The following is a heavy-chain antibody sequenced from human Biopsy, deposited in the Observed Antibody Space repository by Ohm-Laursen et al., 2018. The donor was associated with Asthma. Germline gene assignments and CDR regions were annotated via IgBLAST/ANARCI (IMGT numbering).Heavy chain of an antibody. V-gene: IGHV1-69*13. D-gene: IGHD2-2*01. Sequence: GASVKVSCKSLGGTFNTYVIGWVRQAPGQGLEWMGGINSVFGTTTYPQKFQDRVTITADDSTSTVYMELSSLRSEDTAVDYCARKAGSCISRTCYSLDFWGQGTLVTVSP. CDR3: ARKAGSCISRTCYSLDF. CDR1: GGTFNTYV. J-gene: IGHJ4*02. CDR2: INSVFGTT.